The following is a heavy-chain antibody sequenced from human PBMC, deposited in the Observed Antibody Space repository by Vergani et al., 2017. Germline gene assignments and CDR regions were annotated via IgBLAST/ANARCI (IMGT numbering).Heavy chain of an antibody. J-gene: IGHJ4*02. V-gene: IGHV3-11*05. CDR3: ARARGSSSLIDY. Sequence: QVQLVESGGGLVKPGGSLRLSCAASGFTFSDYYMSWIRQAPGKGLEWVSYISSSSSYTNYADSVKGRFTISRDNAKNSLYLQMNSLRAEDTAVYYCARARGSSSLIDYWGQGTLVTVSS. CDR2: ISSSSSYT. CDR1: GFTFSDYY. D-gene: IGHD6-13*01.